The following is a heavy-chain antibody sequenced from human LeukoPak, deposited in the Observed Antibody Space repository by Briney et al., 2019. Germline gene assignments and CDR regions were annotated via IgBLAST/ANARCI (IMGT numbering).Heavy chain of an antibody. D-gene: IGHD6-13*01. V-gene: IGHV4-4*02. CDR1: GVSVSNSDW. CDR2: IFYSGST. J-gene: IGHJ3*01. CDR3: ARGGFIAAAGTTAFDV. Sequence: ESGPGLVKPSRTLSLTCAVSGVSVSNSDWWSWVRQTPGKGLEWIGEIFYSGSTNYNPSLKSRVTISVDKSKNQFSLKLNSVTAADTSVYYRARGGFIAAAGTTAFDVWGQGTVVTVSS.